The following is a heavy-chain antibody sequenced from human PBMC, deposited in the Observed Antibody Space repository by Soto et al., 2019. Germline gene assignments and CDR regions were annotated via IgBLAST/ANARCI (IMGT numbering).Heavy chain of an antibody. CDR2: INYSGIT. V-gene: IGHV4-34*01. J-gene: IGHJ6*02. D-gene: IGHD1-1*01. CDR3: ARTRNLDV. Sequence: QVQLQQWGAGLLKPSETLSLTCAVYGGSLSGYYGNWLRQSPGKGLEWIGEINYSGITNYNPSLKSRVTISIDTSKNQFSLNLSSVTAADTAVYYCARTRNLDVWGQGTTVTVS. CDR1: GGSLSGYY.